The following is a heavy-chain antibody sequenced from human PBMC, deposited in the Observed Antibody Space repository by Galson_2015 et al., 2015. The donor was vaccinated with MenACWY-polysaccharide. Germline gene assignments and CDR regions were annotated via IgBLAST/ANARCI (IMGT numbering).Heavy chain of an antibody. CDR1: GFTFSSYA. J-gene: IGHJ4*02. CDR3: AKGNSVVPAAEYYFDY. D-gene: IGHD2-2*01. CDR2: ISGSGGST. Sequence: SLRLSCAASGFTFSSYAMSWVRQAPGKGLEWVSAISGSGGSTYYADSVKGRFTISRDNSKNTLYLQMNSLRAEDTAVYYYAKGNSVVPAAEYYFDYWGQGTLVTVSS. V-gene: IGHV3-23*01.